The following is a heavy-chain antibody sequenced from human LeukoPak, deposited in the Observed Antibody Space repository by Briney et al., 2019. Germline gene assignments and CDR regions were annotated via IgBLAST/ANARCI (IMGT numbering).Heavy chain of an antibody. Sequence: GRSLRLSCAASGFTFSDYYMSWIRQAPGKGLEWVSYISSSGSTIYYADSVKGRFTISRDNAKNTLYLQMYSLRAEDTAVYYCAKDLKYGRGSYGLFDYWGQGTLVTVSS. CDR2: ISSSGSTI. CDR3: AKDLKYGRGSYGLFDY. J-gene: IGHJ4*02. D-gene: IGHD1-26*01. V-gene: IGHV3-11*04. CDR1: GFTFSDYY.